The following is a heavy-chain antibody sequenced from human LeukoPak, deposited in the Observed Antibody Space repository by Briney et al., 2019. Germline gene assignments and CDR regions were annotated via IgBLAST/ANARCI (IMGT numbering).Heavy chain of an antibody. CDR2: IYYGGST. V-gene: IGHV4-59*01. CDR1: GGSISSYY. Sequence: SETLSLTCTVSGGSISSYYWSWIRQPPGKGLEWIGYIYYGGSTNYNPSLKSRVTISVDTSKNQFSLKLSSVTAADTAVYYCAADILTGSPAFDSWGQGTMVTVSS. D-gene: IGHD3-9*01. CDR3: AADILTGSPAFDS. J-gene: IGHJ3*02.